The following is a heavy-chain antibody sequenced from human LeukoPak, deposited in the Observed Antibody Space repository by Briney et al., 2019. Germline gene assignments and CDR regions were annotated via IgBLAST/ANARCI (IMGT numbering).Heavy chain of an antibody. Sequence: GGSLRLSCAASEFTFSTSGMNWVRQAPGKGLEWVSYIISSSNTIYYADSVKGRFTISRDNSKNSLYLQMNSLKAEDTAVYYCAREEKMEEGYYYYMDVWGKGTTVTVSS. CDR3: AREEKMEEGYYYYMDV. D-gene: IGHD5-24*01. CDR2: IISSSNTI. CDR1: EFTFSTSG. V-gene: IGHV3-48*01. J-gene: IGHJ6*03.